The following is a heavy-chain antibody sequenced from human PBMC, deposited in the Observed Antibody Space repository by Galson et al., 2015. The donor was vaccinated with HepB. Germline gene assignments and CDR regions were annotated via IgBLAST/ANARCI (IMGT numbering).Heavy chain of an antibody. V-gene: IGHV3-23*01. D-gene: IGHD2-21*02. CDR2: IDGRGHDT. CDR3: AKDLVTGGPEGFDV. J-gene: IGHJ3*01. CDR1: GFSFSNYA. Sequence: SLRLSCAVSGFSFSNYAMNWIRQAPGSGLEWVSNIDGRGHDTNYADSVQGRFTISRDNSRNTLYLQMNSLRADDTAMYYCAKDLVTGGPEGFDVWGQGTMVTVSS.